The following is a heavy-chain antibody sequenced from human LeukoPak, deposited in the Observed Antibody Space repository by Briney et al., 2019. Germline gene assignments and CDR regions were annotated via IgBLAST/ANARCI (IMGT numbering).Heavy chain of an antibody. V-gene: IGHV1-8*01. CDR2: MNPNSGNT. J-gene: IGHJ4*02. Sequence: GASVKVSCKASGYTFTSYDINWVRQAPGRGLEWMGWMNPNSGNTDYAQKFQGRVTMTRNTSISTAYMELSSLRSEDTAVYYCARAPDYNGSYLDYWGQGTLVTVSS. CDR1: GYTFTSYD. D-gene: IGHD1-26*01. CDR3: ARAPDYNGSYLDY.